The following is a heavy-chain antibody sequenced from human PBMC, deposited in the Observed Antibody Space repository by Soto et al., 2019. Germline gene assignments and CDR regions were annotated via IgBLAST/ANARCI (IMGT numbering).Heavy chain of an antibody. D-gene: IGHD2-21*01. V-gene: IGHV3-7*01. CDR1: GFTINPYW. Sequence: EVQMVESGGGLVQPGGSLRLSCAASGFTINPYWMSWVRQAPGKGLEWVASTNQDGSTTYYVDSVKGRFTISRDNAKNSLYLQMNSLRAEDTAIYYCGKNHIGRGQGTLDTVSS. CDR2: TNQDGSTT. J-gene: IGHJ4*02. CDR3: GKNHIG.